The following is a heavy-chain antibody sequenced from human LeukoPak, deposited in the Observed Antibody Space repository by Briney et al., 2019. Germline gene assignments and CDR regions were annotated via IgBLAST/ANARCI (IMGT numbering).Heavy chain of an antibody. D-gene: IGHD1-7*01. J-gene: IGHJ4*02. CDR1: GFTFSSYA. CDR2: ISSSSDST. Sequence: PGGSLRLSCAASGFTFSSYAMSWVRQAPGKGLEWVSTISSSSDSTYYADSVKGRFTISRDNSKNTLYLQMNSLRAEDTAVYYCAGSGITGTIDYWGQGTLVTVSS. V-gene: IGHV3-23*01. CDR3: AGSGITGTIDY.